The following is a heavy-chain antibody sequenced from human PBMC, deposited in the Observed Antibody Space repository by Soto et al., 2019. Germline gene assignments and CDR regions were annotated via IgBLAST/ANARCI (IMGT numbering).Heavy chain of an antibody. V-gene: IGHV1-3*01. CDR3: ATPYSSGSAFDY. Sequence: ASVKVSCKASGFTFTSSAVQWVRQARGQRLEWIGWIDVGNGNTKYAQKFQGRVTITRDISASTAYMELSSLRSEDTAVYYCATPYSSGSAFDYWGQGTLVTVSS. CDR2: IDVGNGNT. J-gene: IGHJ4*02. D-gene: IGHD6-19*01. CDR1: GFTFTSSA.